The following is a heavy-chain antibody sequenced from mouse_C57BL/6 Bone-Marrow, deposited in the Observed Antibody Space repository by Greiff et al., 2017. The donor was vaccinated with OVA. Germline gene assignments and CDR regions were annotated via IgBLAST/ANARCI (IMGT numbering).Heavy chain of an antibody. CDR2: ISNLAYSI. D-gene: IGHD2-3*01. J-gene: IGHJ1*03. Sequence: EVHLVESGGGLVQPGGSLKLSCAVSGFTFSDYGMAWVRQAPRKGPEWVAFISNLAYSIYYADTVTGRFTISRENAKNTLYLEMSSLRSEDTAMYYCARHYDYWYFDVWGTGTTVTVSS. CDR3: ARHYDYWYFDV. CDR1: GFTFSDYG. V-gene: IGHV5-15*01.